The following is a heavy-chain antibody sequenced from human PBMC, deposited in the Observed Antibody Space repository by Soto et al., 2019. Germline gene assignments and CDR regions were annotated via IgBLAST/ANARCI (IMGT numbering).Heavy chain of an antibody. J-gene: IGHJ4*02. CDR2: IYHSGST. CDR1: GGSISSGGYS. CDR3: ARGMTTVTTLDY. Sequence: QLQLHESGPGQVKPSQTLCLTCAVSGGSISSGGYSWSWIRQPPGKGLEWIGYIYHSGSTYYNPSLKSRVTISVDRSKNQFSLKLSSVTAADTAVYYCARGMTTVTTLDYWGQGTLVTVSS. V-gene: IGHV4-30-2*01. D-gene: IGHD4-17*01.